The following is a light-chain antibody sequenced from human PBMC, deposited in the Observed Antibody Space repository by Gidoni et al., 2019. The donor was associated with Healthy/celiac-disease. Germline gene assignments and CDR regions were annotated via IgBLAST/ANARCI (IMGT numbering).Light chain of an antibody. CDR3: QSADSSAVV. J-gene: IGLJ2*01. V-gene: IGLV3-25*02. CDR2: KDS. Sequence: SYELTQPPSVSVSTGQTARITCSGDALPKQYAYWYQQKPGQAPVLVIYKDSERPSGIPERFSGSSSGTTVTLTISGVQAEDEADYYCQSADSSAVVFGGGTKLTVL. CDR1: ALPKQY.